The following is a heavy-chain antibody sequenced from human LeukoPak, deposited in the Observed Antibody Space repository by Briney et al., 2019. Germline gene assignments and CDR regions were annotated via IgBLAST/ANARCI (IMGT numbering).Heavy chain of an antibody. D-gene: IGHD1-14*01. CDR2: ISSSSSYI. CDR1: GFTFSSYS. Sequence: GSLRLSCGASGFTFSSYSMNWVRQAPGKGLEWVSCISSSSSYIYYADSVKGRFTISRDNAKNSVYLQMNGLRAEDTAVYYCTRLAAAGSGRWAPDYWGQGTLVTVSS. V-gene: IGHV3-21*06. CDR3: TRLAAAGSGRWAPDY. J-gene: IGHJ4*02.